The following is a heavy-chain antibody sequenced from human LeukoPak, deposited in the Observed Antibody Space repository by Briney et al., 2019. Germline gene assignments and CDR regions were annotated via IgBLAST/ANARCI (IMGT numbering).Heavy chain of an antibody. D-gene: IGHD1/OR15-1a*01. J-gene: IGHJ4*02. CDR2: INHSGST. Sequence: PSETLSLTCAVYGGSFSGYYWSWIRQPPGKGLEWIGEINHSGSTNYNPSLKSRVTISVDTSKNQFSLKLSSVTAADTAVYYRARESNSHWDSIDYCGQATLVTV. CDR3: ARESNSHWDSIDY. CDR1: GGSFSGYY. V-gene: IGHV4-34*01.